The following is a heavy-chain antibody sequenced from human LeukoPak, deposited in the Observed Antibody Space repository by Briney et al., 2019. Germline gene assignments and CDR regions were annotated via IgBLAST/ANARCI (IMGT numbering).Heavy chain of an antibody. V-gene: IGHV5-51*01. CDR1: GSSFTSYW. Sequence: GAALKISYKGSGSSFTSYWIGWVRPMPGKGVEWRGIIYPGDSDTRYSPSFQGQVTISADKSISTAYLQWSSLKASDTAMYYCARQRGYDFWSGYPIDYWGQGTLVTVSS. CDR3: ARQRGYDFWSGYPIDY. D-gene: IGHD3-3*01. J-gene: IGHJ4*02. CDR2: IYPGDSDT.